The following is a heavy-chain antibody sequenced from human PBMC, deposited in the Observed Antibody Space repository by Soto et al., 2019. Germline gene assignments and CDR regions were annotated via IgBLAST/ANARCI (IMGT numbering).Heavy chain of an antibody. CDR1: GDTSSSFT. V-gene: IGHV1-69*13. D-gene: IGHD3-16*01. CDR3: VMVDNYVTPTPQDV. Sequence: ASVKVSCKASGDTSSSFTVSWLRQAPGQGLEWMGGIVPFFGTTNYPQKFRDRVTITADESTNTAYMELTSLTSDDTAVYYCVMVDNYVTPTPQDVWGQGTTVTVSS. J-gene: IGHJ6*02. CDR2: IVPFFGTT.